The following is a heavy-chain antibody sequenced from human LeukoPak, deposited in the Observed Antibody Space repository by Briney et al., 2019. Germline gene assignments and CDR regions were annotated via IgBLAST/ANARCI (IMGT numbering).Heavy chain of an antibody. J-gene: IGHJ2*01. CDR1: GFTFSSYV. V-gene: IGHV3-48*03. CDR2: ISSSGSTI. Sequence: GGSLRLSCAASGFTFSSYVMNWVRQAPGKGLEWVSYISSSGSTIYYADSVKGRFTISRDNAKSSLYLQMNSLRAEDTAVYYCARGRGYCSGGSCYSRWFFDLWGRGTLVTVSS. CDR3: ARGRGYCSGGSCYSRWFFDL. D-gene: IGHD2-15*01.